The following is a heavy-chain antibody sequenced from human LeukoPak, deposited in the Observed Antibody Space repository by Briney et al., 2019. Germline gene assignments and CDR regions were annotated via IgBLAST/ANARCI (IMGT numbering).Heavy chain of an antibody. CDR2: IYHSGST. V-gene: IGHV4-38-2*02. CDR1: GYSISSGYY. Sequence: SETLSLTCTVSGYSISSGYYWGWIRPPPGKGLEWIGSIYHSGSTYYNPSLKSRVTISVDTSKNQFSLKLSSVTAADTAVYYCARDDPPGGYLYYYGMDVWGQGTTVTVSS. J-gene: IGHJ6*02. D-gene: IGHD3-16*01. CDR3: ARDDPPGGYLYYYGMDV.